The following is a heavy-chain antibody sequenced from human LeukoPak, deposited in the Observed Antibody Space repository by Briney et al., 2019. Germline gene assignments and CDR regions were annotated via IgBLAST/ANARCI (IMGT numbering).Heavy chain of an antibody. V-gene: IGHV1-69*05. CDR2: IIPIFGTA. D-gene: IGHD3-3*01. CDR3: AREQTILGYYMDV. Sequence: SVKVSCKASGGTFSSYAISWVRQAPGQGLEWMGGIIPIFGTANYAQKFQGRVTITTDESTSTAYMERSSLRSEDTAVYYCAREQTILGYYMDVWGKGTRSPSP. J-gene: IGHJ6*03. CDR1: GGTFSSYA.